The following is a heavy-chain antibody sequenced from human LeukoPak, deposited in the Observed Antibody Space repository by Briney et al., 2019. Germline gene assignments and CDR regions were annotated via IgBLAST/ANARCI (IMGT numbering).Heavy chain of an antibody. D-gene: IGHD2-15*01. V-gene: IGHV3-23*01. CDR1: GFTFNSYA. J-gene: IGHJ4*02. CDR2: ISGSGGST. Sequence: GGSLSLSCAASGFTFNSYAMTWVRQAPGKGLEWVSDISGSGGSTFYADSVQGRFTISRDNSKNTLSLQLNSLRAEDTAVYYCAKADYPTVSCIDDWGQGTLVTVSS. CDR3: AKADYPTVSCIDD.